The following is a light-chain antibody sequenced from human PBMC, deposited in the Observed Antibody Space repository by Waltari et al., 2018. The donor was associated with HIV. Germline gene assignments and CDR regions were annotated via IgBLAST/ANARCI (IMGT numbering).Light chain of an antibody. Sequence: QSVLTQPASVSGAPGQRVTISCTGSSSNIGSTYTVAWYQQLPGTAPRLLMYDNDLRPSGVPDRFSGSKAGTSASLAITGLQADDEAVYYCQSYDTSLSGSMVFGAGTKLTVL. J-gene: IGLJ2*01. CDR1: SSNIGSTYT. CDR2: DND. CDR3: QSYDTSLSGSMV. V-gene: IGLV1-40*01.